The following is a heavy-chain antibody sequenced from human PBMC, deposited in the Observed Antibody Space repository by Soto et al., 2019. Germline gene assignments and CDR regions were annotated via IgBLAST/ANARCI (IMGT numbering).Heavy chain of an antibody. CDR2: IWYDGSNK. V-gene: IGHV3-33*01. Sequence: GGSLRLSCAASGFTFSSYGMHWVRQAPGKGLEWVAVIWYDGSNKYYADSVKGRFTISRDNSKNTLYPQMNSLRAEDTAVYYCARDTRRCSGGSCYPTVPDYWGQGTLVTVSS. CDR3: ARDTRRCSGGSCYPTVPDY. CDR1: GFTFSSYG. J-gene: IGHJ4*02. D-gene: IGHD2-15*01.